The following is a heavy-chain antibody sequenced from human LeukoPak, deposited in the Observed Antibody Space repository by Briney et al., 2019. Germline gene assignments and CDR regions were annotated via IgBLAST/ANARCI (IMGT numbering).Heavy chain of an antibody. Sequence: PGGSLRLSCAASGFTFSSYGMHWVRQAPGKGLEWVAVISYDGSDKYYADSVKRRFTISRDNSKNTLYLQMNSLRAEDTAVYYCAKDRYYDSSGYLDYWGQGTLVTVSS. CDR1: GFTFSSYG. V-gene: IGHV3-30*18. J-gene: IGHJ4*02. CDR3: AKDRYYDSSGYLDY. CDR2: ISYDGSDK. D-gene: IGHD3-22*01.